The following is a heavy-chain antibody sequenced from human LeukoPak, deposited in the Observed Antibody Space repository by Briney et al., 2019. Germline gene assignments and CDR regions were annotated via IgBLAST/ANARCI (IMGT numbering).Heavy chain of an antibody. J-gene: IGHJ4*02. CDR3: ARDRRAVAGRGYFDY. CDR2: IYTSGST. D-gene: IGHD6-19*01. Sequence: PSQTLSLTCTVSGGSISSGSYLGRWIRQPGGRGLEWIGRIYTSGSTNYNPSLKSRVTISEHTAKTQFSLKLSAKPAPASSLYYWARDRRAVAGRGYFDYWGQGTLVTVSS. CDR1: GGSISSGSYL. V-gene: IGHV4-61*02.